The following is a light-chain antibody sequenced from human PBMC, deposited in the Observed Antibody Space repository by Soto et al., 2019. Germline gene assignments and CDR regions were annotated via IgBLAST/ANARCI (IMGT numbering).Light chain of an antibody. J-gene: IGKJ1*01. CDR2: AAA. V-gene: IGKV1-39*01. CDR3: KTSHSIPWT. CDR1: LTVSSY. Sequence: EIPMSPSPSSLSAFVGDRVTITCRASLTVSSYLHWYQQKSGKATKLLISAAASLESGVPPRFSGSGSGTDFTLTITSLQAEDFATYYWKTSHSIPWTVGQGTKVDSK.